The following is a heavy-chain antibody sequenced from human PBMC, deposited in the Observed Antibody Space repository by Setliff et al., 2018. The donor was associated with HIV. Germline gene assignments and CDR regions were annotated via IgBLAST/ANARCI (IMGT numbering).Heavy chain of an antibody. Sequence: GGSLRLSCGAFGFTFSSYALGWVRQAPGKGLEWVSAITGSGNSTYYADSVKGRFTISRDNSKKMVYLQMNNLRTEDTAVYYCAKDQGRVNDHWGLGTLVTVSS. CDR2: ITGSGNST. J-gene: IGHJ4*02. CDR1: GFTFSSYA. CDR3: AKDQGRVNDH. D-gene: IGHD3-16*01. V-gene: IGHV3-23*01.